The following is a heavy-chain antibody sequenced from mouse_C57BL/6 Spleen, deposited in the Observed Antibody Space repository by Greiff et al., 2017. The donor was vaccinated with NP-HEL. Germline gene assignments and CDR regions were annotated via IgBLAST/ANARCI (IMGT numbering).Heavy chain of an antibody. V-gene: IGHV1-9*01. Sequence: VQLKESGAELMKPGASVKLSCKATGYTFTGYWIEWVKQRPGHGLEWIGEILPGSGSTNYNEKFKGKATFTADTASNTAYMQLSSLTTEDSASYYCASTMVQRGFAYWGQGTLVTVSA. CDR3: ASTMVQRGFAY. CDR1: GYTFTGYW. D-gene: IGHD2-2*01. J-gene: IGHJ3*01. CDR2: ILPGSGST.